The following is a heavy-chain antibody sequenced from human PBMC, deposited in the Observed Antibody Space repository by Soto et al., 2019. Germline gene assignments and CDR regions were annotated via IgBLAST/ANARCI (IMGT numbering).Heavy chain of an antibody. CDR3: ATNYYDGSGHYFIFEH. J-gene: IGHJ4*02. D-gene: IGHD3-22*01. CDR1: GRTFNNYA. Sequence: QVQLVQSGAEVKKPGSSVKVSCKASGRTFNNYAISWVRQAPGIGFEWLGVIIPIGGTPEHAQKFQGRVTISADESTNTAYMELSSQRSEDTAVYYCATNYYDGSGHYFIFEHWGQGTLVTVSS. CDR2: IIPIGGTP. V-gene: IGHV1-69*01.